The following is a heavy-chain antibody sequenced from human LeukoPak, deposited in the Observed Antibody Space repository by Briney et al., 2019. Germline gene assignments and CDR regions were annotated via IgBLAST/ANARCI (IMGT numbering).Heavy chain of an antibody. J-gene: IGHJ3*02. V-gene: IGHV3-11*01. CDR2: ISRGGNTI. CDR3: ARDCGGNCYGALDI. CDR1: GFTFSDSY. Sequence: GGFLRLSCVASGFTFSDSYMTWVRQAPGKGLEWVSYISRGGNTIYYADSVKGRFTISRDNAKNSLYLQMNSLRAEDTAVFYCARDCGGNCYGALDIWGQGTMVTVSS. D-gene: IGHD2-21*02.